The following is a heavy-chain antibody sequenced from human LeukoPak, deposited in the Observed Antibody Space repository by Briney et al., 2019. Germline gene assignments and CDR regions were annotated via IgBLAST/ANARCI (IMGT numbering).Heavy chain of an antibody. CDR3: ARDSSGWYHWFDS. CDR1: GYTLTELS. V-gene: IGHV1-24*01. J-gene: IGHJ5*01. D-gene: IGHD6-19*01. Sequence: GASVKVSCKVSGYTLTELSMHWVRQAPGKGLEWMGGFDPEDGETIYAQKFQGRVTMTTDTSTSTAYMELRTLRSDDTAVYYCARDSSGWYHWFDSWGQGTLVTVSS. CDR2: FDPEDGET.